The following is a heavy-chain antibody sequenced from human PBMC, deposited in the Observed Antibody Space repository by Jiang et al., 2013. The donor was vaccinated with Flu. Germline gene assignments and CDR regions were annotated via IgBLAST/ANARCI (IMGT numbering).Heavy chain of an antibody. CDR1: GYSFTNYW. CDR3: AKCGGFSAGGTYYAGYYFDY. Sequence: KISCKASGYSFTNYWIGWVRQMPGKGLEWMGIIYPDDSDVRYNPSFQGQVTISADRSLTTAYLHWSSLEASDTAVYYCAKCGGFSAGGTYYAGYYFDYWGQGTLVTVSS. CDR2: IYPDDSDV. J-gene: IGHJ4*02. V-gene: IGHV5-51*01. D-gene: IGHD1-26*01.